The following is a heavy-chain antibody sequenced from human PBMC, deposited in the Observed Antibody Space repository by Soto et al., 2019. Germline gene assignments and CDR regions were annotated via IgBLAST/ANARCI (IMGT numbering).Heavy chain of an antibody. CDR1: GFTFGDYA. V-gene: IGHV3-49*03. CDR2: IRNKANGETT. CDR3: TRGYSGASIYAFDI. J-gene: IGHJ3*02. Sequence: GGSLRLSCTASGFTFGDYAMSWFRQAPGKGLDWVGFIRNKANGETTEYAASVNGRFTISRDDSKNTLFLQMDSLKTEDTAVYYCTRGYSGASIYAFDIWGQEAMVTVSS. D-gene: IGHD1-26*01.